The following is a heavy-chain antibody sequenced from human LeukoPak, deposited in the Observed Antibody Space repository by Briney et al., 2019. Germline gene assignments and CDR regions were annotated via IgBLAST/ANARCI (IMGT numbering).Heavy chain of an antibody. CDR1: GGSISSYY. Sequence: SETLSLTCTVSGGSISSYYWSWIRQPPGKGLEWIGYIYYSGSTSYNPSLKSRVTISVDTSKNQFSLKLSSVTAADTAVYYCARLRGRPNNWFDPWGQGTLVTVSS. D-gene: IGHD3-10*01. CDR2: IYYSGST. J-gene: IGHJ5*02. CDR3: ARLRGRPNNWFDP. V-gene: IGHV4-59*08.